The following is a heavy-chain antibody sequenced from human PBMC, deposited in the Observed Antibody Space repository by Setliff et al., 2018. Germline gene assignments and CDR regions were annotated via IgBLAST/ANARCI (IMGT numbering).Heavy chain of an antibody. CDR1: GGSISSGGYY. CDR3: ARQVSHYDFWSGYYGYYYYYMDV. CDR2: IYYSGST. Sequence: SETLSLTCTVSGGSISSGGYYWSWIRQHPGKGLEWIGYIYYSGSTYYNPSLKSRVTISVDTSKNQFSLKLSSVTAADTAVYYCARQVSHYDFWSGYYGYYYYYMDVWGKGTTVTVS. D-gene: IGHD3-3*01. J-gene: IGHJ6*03. V-gene: IGHV4-31*03.